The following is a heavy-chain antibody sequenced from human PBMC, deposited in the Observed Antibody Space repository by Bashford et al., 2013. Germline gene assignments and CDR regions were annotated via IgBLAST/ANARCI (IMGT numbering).Heavy chain of an antibody. CDR2: INHSGST. CDR1: GGSISSYY. J-gene: IGHJ4*02. V-gene: IGHV4-34*01. D-gene: IGHD3-16*01. Sequence: SSETLSLTCTVSGGSISSYYWSWIRQPAGKGLEWIGEINHSGSTNYNPSLKSRVTISVDTSKNQFSLKLSSVTAADTAVYYCARRGNRSRWGIWGQGTLVTVSS. CDR3: ARRGNRSRWGI.